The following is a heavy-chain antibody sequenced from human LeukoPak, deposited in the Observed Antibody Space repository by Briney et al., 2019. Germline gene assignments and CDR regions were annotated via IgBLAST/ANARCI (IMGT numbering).Heavy chain of an antibody. V-gene: IGHV4-59*08. D-gene: IGHD3-16*02. J-gene: IGHJ5*02. Sequence: PSETLSLTCTVSGGSISNYYWSWIRQPPGKGLEWIGSIYHSGSTYYNPSLKSRVTISVDTSKNQFSLKLSSVTAADTAVYYCARPNMITFGGVIVDNWFDPWGQGTLVTVSS. CDR3: ARPNMITFGGVIVDNWFDP. CDR2: IYHSGST. CDR1: GGSISNYY.